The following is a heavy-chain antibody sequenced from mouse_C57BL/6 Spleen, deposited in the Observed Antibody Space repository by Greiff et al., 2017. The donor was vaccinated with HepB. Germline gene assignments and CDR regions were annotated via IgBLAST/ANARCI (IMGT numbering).Heavy chain of an antibody. Sequence: VQLQQPGAELVMPGASVKLSCKASGYTFTSYWMHWVKQRPGQGLEWIGEIDPSDSYTNYNQKFKGKSTVTVDKSSSTAYMQLSSLTSEDSAVYYCARSRGYDYDADYWGQGTTLTVSS. CDR1: GYTFTSYW. V-gene: IGHV1-69*01. CDR3: ARSRGYDYDADY. J-gene: IGHJ2*01. D-gene: IGHD2-4*01. CDR2: IDPSDSYT.